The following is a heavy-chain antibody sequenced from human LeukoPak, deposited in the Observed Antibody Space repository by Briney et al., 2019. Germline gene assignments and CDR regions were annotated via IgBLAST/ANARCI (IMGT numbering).Heavy chain of an antibody. V-gene: IGHV1-46*01. CDR3: ARDLDSSGRSYGMDV. J-gene: IGHJ6*04. CDR1: GYTFTSYY. CDR2: INPSGGST. D-gene: IGHD6-19*01. Sequence: GASVKVSCMASGYTFTSYYMHWVRQAPGQGLEWMGIINPSGGSTSYAQKFQGRVTMTRDTSTSTVYMELSSLRSEDTAVYYCARDLDSSGRSYGMDVWGKGTTVTVSS.